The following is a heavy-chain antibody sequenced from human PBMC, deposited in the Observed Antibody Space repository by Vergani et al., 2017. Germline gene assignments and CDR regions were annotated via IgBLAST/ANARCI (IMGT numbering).Heavy chain of an antibody. Sequence: QVQLVESGGGLVKPGGSLRLSCAASGFSFSDHYMTWIRQAPGKGLEWVSYISNSGNNIEYADSVKGRFSISRDNAKSSLVLQMDSLRAEDTAVYYCARDHRDYNNYPGTFDIWGEGSMVTVSS. J-gene: IGHJ3*02. CDR3: ARDHRDYNNYPGTFDI. D-gene: IGHD5-24*01. CDR2: ISNSGNNI. V-gene: IGHV3-11*01. CDR1: GFSFSDHY.